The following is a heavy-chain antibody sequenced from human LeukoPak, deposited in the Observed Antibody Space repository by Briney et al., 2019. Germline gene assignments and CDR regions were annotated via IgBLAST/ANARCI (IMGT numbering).Heavy chain of an antibody. J-gene: IGHJ6*02. Sequence: GGSLRLSCAASGFTFSSSWMSWVRLAPGKGLEWVANIKHDGSDRYFVDSVKGRFTISRDNAKSSVYLQMNSLRGEDTAVYYCARLDYHVSGGSFCGMDVWGRGTTVTVSS. D-gene: IGHD3-22*01. CDR2: IKHDGSDR. CDR3: ARLDYHVSGGSFCGMDV. V-gene: IGHV3-7*05. CDR1: GFTFSSSW.